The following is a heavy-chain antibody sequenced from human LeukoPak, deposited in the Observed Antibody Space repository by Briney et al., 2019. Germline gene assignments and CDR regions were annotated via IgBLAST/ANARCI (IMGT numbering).Heavy chain of an antibody. CDR1: GFPFSNYW. CDR3: ARDYPYSYYMNV. V-gene: IGHV3-74*01. J-gene: IGHJ6*03. CDR2: ITNDESST. D-gene: IGHD4-11*01. Sequence: GGSLRLSCAASGFPFSNYWIHWVRQAPGKGLVWVSRITNDESSTNYADSVNGRFTISRDNAKSTVYLQMNSLTAEDTAVYYCARDYPYSYYMNVWGNGTTVTVSS.